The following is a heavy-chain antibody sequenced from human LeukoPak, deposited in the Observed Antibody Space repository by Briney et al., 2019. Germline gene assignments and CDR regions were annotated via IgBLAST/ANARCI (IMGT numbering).Heavy chain of an antibody. CDR3: ARVGTTAIRGKNYYYMDV. V-gene: IGHV4-4*02. CDR1: GGSISSSHW. J-gene: IGHJ6*03. D-gene: IGHD4-17*01. CDR2: IHHSGST. Sequence: PSGTLSLTCAVSGGSISSSHWWSWVRQPPGKGLEWIGEIHHSGSTNYNPSLKSRVTISVDTSKNQFSLKLSSVTAADTAVYYCARVGTTAIRGKNYYYMDVWGKGTTVTVSS.